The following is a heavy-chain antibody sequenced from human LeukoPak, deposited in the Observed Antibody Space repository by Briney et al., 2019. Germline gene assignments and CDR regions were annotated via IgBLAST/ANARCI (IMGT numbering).Heavy chain of an antibody. CDR2: INAGNGNT. V-gene: IGHV1-3*01. CDR1: GYTFTSYA. CDR3: ARGLDYGDLDNY. J-gene: IGHJ4*02. Sequence: ASVKVSCKASGYTFTSYAMHWVRQAPGQRLEGMGGINAGNGNTKYSQKFQGRVTITRDTSASTDYMELSSLRSEDTAVYYCARGLDYGDLDNYWGQGTLVTVSS. D-gene: IGHD4-17*01.